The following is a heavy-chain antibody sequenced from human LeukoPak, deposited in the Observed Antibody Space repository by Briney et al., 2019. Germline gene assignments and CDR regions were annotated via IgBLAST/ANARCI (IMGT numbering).Heavy chain of an antibody. D-gene: IGHD2-15*01. CDR1: GFTFSSYE. CDR2: ISSSGSTI. Sequence: GGSLRLSCAASGFTFSSYEMNWVRQAPGKGLEWVSYISSSGSTIYYADSVKGRFTISRDNSKNTLYLQVNSLRAEDTAVYYCANTRGYGYYFNYWGQGTLVTVSS. V-gene: IGHV3-48*03. J-gene: IGHJ4*02. CDR3: ANTRGYGYYFNY.